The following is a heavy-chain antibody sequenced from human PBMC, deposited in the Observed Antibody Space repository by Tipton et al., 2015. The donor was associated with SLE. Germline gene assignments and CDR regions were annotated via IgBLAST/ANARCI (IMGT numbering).Heavy chain of an antibody. CDR1: GFTFSSYC. CDR2: INSDGSSV. V-gene: IGHV3-74*01. CDR3: ARGGVAGIIGPDY. J-gene: IGHJ4*02. Sequence: SLRLSCAASGFTFSSYCMHWVRQAPGKGLVWVSRINSDGSSVSHADSVKGRFTLSRDNARNTLYLQMNSLRAEDTAVYYCARGGVAGIIGPDYWGQGTLVTVYS. D-gene: IGHD6-19*01.